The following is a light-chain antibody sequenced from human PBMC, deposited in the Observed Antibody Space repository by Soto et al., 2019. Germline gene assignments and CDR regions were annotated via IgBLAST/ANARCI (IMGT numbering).Light chain of an antibody. CDR1: SSDVGSYNL. J-gene: IGLJ1*01. CDR3: CSYAGSSTPYV. V-gene: IGLV2-23*01. CDR2: EGS. Sequence: QSALTQPASVSGSPGQSVTISCTGTSSDVGSYNLVSWYQQHPGKAPKLMIYEGSKRPSGVSNRLSGSKSGNTASLTISGLQAEDEADYYCCSYAGSSTPYVFGTGTRSPS.